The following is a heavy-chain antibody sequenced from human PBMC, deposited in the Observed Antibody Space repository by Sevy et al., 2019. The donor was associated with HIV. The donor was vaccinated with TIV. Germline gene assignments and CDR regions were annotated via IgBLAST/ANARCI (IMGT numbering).Heavy chain of an antibody. V-gene: IGHV3-23*01. J-gene: IGHJ4*02. CDR2: LSFGCGKI. D-gene: IGHD2-8*01. Sequence: GGSLRLSCAASGFAFYEYSMSWIRQAPGKGLEWVATLSFGCGKINYADAVKGRFTISGDNSKNSFYLQMDNLRVEDTALYYCAGEGCSRPHDYWGQGTRVTVSS. CDR3: AGEGCSRPHDY. CDR1: GFAFYEYS.